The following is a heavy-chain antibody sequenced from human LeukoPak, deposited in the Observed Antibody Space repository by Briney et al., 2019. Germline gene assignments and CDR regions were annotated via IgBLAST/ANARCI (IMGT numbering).Heavy chain of an antibody. V-gene: IGHV3-74*01. J-gene: IGHJ4*02. Sequence: GGSLRLSCAASGFTFSTYWLHWVRQAPGKGLVWVSRIESDGASTTYADSVKGRFTISRDNSKNTLYLQMNSLRAEDTAVYYCAKVSVGADLDYWGQGTLVTVSS. CDR2: IESDGAST. D-gene: IGHD1-26*01. CDR3: AKVSVGADLDY. CDR1: GFTFSTYW.